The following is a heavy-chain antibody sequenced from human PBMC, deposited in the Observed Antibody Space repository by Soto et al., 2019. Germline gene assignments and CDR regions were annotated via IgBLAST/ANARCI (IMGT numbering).Heavy chain of an antibody. CDR1: GYTFTSYG. V-gene: IGHV1-18*04. Sequence: QVQLVQSGAEVKKPGASVKVSCKASGYTFTSYGISWVRQAPGQGLEWMGWISAYNGNTNYAQKLQGRVTMTTDTSTRTAYMELRSLRSDDTAVYYCARVGPYDSSGYYPNHDAFDIWGQGTMVTVSS. D-gene: IGHD3-22*01. CDR3: ARVGPYDSSGYYPNHDAFDI. J-gene: IGHJ3*02. CDR2: ISAYNGNT.